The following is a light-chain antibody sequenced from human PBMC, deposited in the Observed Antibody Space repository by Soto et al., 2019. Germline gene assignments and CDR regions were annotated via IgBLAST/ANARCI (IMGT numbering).Light chain of an antibody. V-gene: IGKV1-39*01. J-gene: IGKJ1*01. CDR2: AAS. Sequence: DIQMTQSPSSLSASIGDRVTITCRASQTVNTYLHWYQQKPGKAPTLLIYAASNLQSGVPSRFSGSGSGTNFTLSLNSLQPEDFATYYCQQGYSNPWTFGQGTKVDI. CDR1: QTVNTY. CDR3: QQGYSNPWT.